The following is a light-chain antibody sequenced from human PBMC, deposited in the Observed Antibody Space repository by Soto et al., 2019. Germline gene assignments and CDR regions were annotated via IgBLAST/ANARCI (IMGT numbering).Light chain of an antibody. J-gene: IGKJ1*01. V-gene: IGKV3-20*01. CDR3: QQYTAWPLT. CDR2: GVS. CDR1: QSVTSNY. Sequence: EVVMTQSPATLSVSPGERATLSCRARQSVTSNYLAWYKQNPGQAPRLLIYGVSNRAPSVPDRSSGSGSRPDFTLTRGRLGPEDIAVYYCQQYTAWPLTSGQGTKVEVK.